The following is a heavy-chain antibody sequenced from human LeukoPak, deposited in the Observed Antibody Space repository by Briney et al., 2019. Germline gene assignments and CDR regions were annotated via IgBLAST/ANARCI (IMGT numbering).Heavy chain of an antibody. D-gene: IGHD2-2*02. CDR1: GYTFTSYY. Sequence: ASVKVSCKASGYTFTSYYMHWVRQAPGQGLEWMGIINPSGGSTSYAQKFQGRVTMIRDMSTSTVYMELSSLRSEDTAVYYCASCSSTSCYTDAFDIWGQGTMVTVSS. CDR3: ASCSSTSCYTDAFDI. V-gene: IGHV1-46*01. CDR2: INPSGGST. J-gene: IGHJ3*02.